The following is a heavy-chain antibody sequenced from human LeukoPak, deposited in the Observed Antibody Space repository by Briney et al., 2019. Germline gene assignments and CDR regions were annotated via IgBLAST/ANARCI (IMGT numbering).Heavy chain of an antibody. D-gene: IGHD1-26*01. CDR2: INHSGST. CDR3: ARSDAWVGATGFDP. V-gene: IGHV4-34*01. Sequence: SETLSLTCAVYGGSFSGYYWSWIRQPPGKGLEWIGEINHSGSTNYNPSLKSRVTISVDTSKKQFSLKLSSVTAADTAVYYCARSDAWVGATGFDPWGQGTLVTVSS. CDR1: GGSFSGYY. J-gene: IGHJ5*02.